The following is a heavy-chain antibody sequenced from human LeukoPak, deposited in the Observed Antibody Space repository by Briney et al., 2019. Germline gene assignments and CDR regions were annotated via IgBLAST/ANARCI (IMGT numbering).Heavy chain of an antibody. D-gene: IGHD4-11*01. Sequence: SSETLSLTCTVSGGSISSGSYYWSWIRQPAGKGLEWIGRIYTSGSTNYNPSLKSRVIISVDTSKNQFSLKLSSVTAADTAVYYCARSYAVTLYYFDYWGQGTLVTVSS. CDR2: IYTSGST. V-gene: IGHV4-61*02. CDR3: ARSYAVTLYYFDY. J-gene: IGHJ4*02. CDR1: GGSISSGSYY.